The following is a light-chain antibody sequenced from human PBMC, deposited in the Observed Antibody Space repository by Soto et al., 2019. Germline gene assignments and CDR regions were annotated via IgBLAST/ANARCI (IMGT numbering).Light chain of an antibody. CDR2: DVG. V-gene: IGLV2-14*01. J-gene: IGLJ1*01. Sequence: QSVLTQPVSVSGAHRRSGPLSCTGTSSDVGSYNYVSWYQQHPGKAPRLMIYDVGDRPSGVSNRFSGSKSGNTASLTISGLQAEDEADYYCCSYTSSSTPYVFGSGTKVTVL. CDR3: CSYTSSSTPYV. CDR1: SSDVGSYNY.